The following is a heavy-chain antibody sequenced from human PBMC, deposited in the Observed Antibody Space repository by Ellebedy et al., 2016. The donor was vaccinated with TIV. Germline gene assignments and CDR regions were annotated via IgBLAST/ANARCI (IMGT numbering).Heavy chain of an antibody. CDR3: AKDIRLRIAAAGNAALDY. CDR2: ISWNGGTT. Sequence: GESLKISCAASGFNFDDYTLHWVRLTPGKGLEWISLISWNGGTTNYADSVKGRFTVSRDNSNNSLYLQMNSLRTDDTALYYCAKDIRLRIAAAGNAALDYWGQGTLVTVSS. D-gene: IGHD6-13*01. CDR1: GFNFDDYT. V-gene: IGHV3-43*01. J-gene: IGHJ4*02.